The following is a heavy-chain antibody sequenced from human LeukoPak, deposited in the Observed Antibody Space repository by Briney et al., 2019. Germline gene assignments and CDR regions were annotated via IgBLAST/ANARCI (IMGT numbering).Heavy chain of an antibody. J-gene: IGHJ4*02. CDR3: AAEEQWLEGPDY. V-gene: IGHV1-58*02. CDR1: GFTFTSSA. D-gene: IGHD6-19*01. CDR2: IVVGSGNT. Sequence: SVTVSCKATGFTFTSSAMQWVRQARGQRLEWIGWIVVGSGNTNYAQKFQERVTITRDMSTSTAYMELSSLRAEDTAVYYCAAEEQWLEGPDYWGQGTLVTVAS.